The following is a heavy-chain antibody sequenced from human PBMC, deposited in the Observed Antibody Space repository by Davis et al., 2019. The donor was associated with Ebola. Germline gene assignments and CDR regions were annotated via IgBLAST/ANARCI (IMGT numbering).Heavy chain of an antibody. J-gene: IGHJ6*02. V-gene: IGHV1-69*04. CDR2: IIPILSKA. CDR3: AREEGGYSYGNYGMDV. Sequence: SVKVSCKASGGTFSSFALSWVRRAPGQGLDWMGRIIPILSKAIYIPSLQGRVTFTVDKSTGTAYMELSSLRFEDTAVYYCAREEGGYSYGNYGMDVWGQGTTVTVSS. CDR1: GGTFSSFA. D-gene: IGHD5-18*01.